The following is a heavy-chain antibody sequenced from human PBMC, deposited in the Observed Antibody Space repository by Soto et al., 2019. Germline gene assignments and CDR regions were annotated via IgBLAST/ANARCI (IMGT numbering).Heavy chain of an antibody. J-gene: IGHJ6*02. V-gene: IGHV2-26*01. D-gene: IGHD3-9*01. CDR1: GFSLSNARMG. CDR2: IFSNDEK. CDR3: ARYPSLDSPIYDILTRQTDYYYYYGMDV. Sequence: SGPTLVNPTETLTLTCTVSGFSLSNARMGVSWIRQPPGKALEWLAHIFSNDEKSYSTSLKSRLTISKDTSKSQVVLTMTNMDPVDTATYYCARYPSLDSPIYDILTRQTDYYYYYGMDVWGQGTTVTVSS.